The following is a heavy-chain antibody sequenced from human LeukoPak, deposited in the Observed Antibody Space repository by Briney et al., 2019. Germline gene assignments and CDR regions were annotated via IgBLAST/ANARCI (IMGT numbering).Heavy chain of an antibody. D-gene: IGHD3-10*01. CDR1: GGSITSYY. Sequence: PSETLSLTCTVSGGSITSYYWMWIRQPAGKGLEWIGRFYISENTKQYRPSLQTRVTVSPDTSKNQFSLKLNSLTAADTAVYCARGSYSHIDHWGQGILVTVSS. J-gene: IGHJ4*02. V-gene: IGHV4-4*07. CDR2: FYISENT. CDR3: ARGSYSHIDH.